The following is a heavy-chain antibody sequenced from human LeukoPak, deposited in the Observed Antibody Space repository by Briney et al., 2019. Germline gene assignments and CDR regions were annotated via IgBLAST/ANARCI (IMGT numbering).Heavy chain of an antibody. Sequence: SETLSLTCAVYGGSFSGYYWSWIRQPPGKGPEWIGEINHSGSTNYNPSLKSRVTISVDTSKNQFSLKLSSVTAADTAVYYRARAGSYYNWFDPWGQGTLVTVSS. V-gene: IGHV4-34*01. CDR2: INHSGST. D-gene: IGHD3-10*01. CDR1: GGSFSGYY. CDR3: ARAGSYYNWFDP. J-gene: IGHJ5*02.